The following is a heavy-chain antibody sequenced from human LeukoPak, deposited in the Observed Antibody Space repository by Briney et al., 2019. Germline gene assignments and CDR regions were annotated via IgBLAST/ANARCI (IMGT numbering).Heavy chain of an antibody. V-gene: IGHV3-30*18. CDR2: ISYDGTNK. CDR1: GFTFGSYA. CDR3: AKDRSGMGYYFDF. J-gene: IGHJ4*02. D-gene: IGHD1-26*01. Sequence: GGSLRLSCAASGFTFGSYAMTWVRQAPGKGLEWVALISYDGTNKYYADSVKGRFTISRDNSKNTLYLQMDSLRAEDTAVYYCAKDRSGMGYYFDFWGQGTLVTVSS.